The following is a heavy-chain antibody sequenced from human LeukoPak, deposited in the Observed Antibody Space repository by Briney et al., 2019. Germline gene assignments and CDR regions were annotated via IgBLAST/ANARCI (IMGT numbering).Heavy chain of an antibody. D-gene: IGHD5-12*01. Sequence: GASVKVSCKASGYTFTSYGISWVRQAPGQGLEWMGWISAYNGNTNYAQKLQGRVTMTTDTSTSTAYMELRSLRPDDTAVYYCARDQSPLNGGYSEGEVFDCWGQGTLVTVSS. CDR1: GYTFTSYG. V-gene: IGHV1-18*01. CDR2: ISAYNGNT. J-gene: IGHJ4*02. CDR3: ARDQSPLNGGYSEGEVFDC.